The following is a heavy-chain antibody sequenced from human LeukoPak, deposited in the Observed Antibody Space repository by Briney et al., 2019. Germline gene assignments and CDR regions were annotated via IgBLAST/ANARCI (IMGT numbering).Heavy chain of an antibody. CDR1: GVSISSGGYY. CDR3: ARDPKSAVAADWFDP. CDR2: IYYSGST. J-gene: IGHJ5*01. V-gene: IGHV4-31*03. Sequence: SETLSLTCTVSGVSISSGGYYWSWIRQHPGKGLEWIGYIYYSGSTYYNPSLKSRVTISVDTSKNQFSLKLSSVTAADTAVYCARDPKSAVAADWFDPWGQGALDTVSS. D-gene: IGHD6-19*01.